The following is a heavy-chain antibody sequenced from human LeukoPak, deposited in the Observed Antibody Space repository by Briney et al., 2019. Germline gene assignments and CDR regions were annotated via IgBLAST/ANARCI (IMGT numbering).Heavy chain of an antibody. CDR2: IKQDESEK. Sequence: PGGSLRLSCVVSEFNFRNYWMSWVRQTPGKGLEWVANIKQDESEKYYVDSVRGRFTISRDNAKNSLYLQMNSLRADDTAVYYCASGNFYYYFDYWGQGTLVTVSS. CDR1: EFNFRNYW. D-gene: IGHD1-26*01. V-gene: IGHV3-7*01. J-gene: IGHJ4*02. CDR3: ASGNFYYYFDY.